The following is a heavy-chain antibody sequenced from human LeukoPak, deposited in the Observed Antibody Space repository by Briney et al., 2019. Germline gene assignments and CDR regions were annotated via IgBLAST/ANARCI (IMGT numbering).Heavy chain of an antibody. D-gene: IGHD5-18*01. Sequence: GGSLRLSCAASGFTFSSYAMSWVRQAPGKGLEWVSAISGSGGSTYYADSVKGRFTISRDNSKNTLYLQMNSLRAEDTAVYYCAKDRHSYGSRYPSYYYYYGMDVWGQGTTVTVSS. J-gene: IGHJ6*02. CDR3: AKDRHSYGSRYPSYYYYYGMDV. V-gene: IGHV3-23*01. CDR2: ISGSGGST. CDR1: GFTFSSYA.